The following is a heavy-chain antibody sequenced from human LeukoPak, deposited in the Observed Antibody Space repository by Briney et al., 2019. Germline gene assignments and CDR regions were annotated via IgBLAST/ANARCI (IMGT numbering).Heavy chain of an antibody. CDR2: IYYIGST. D-gene: IGHD6-19*01. CDR3: ARRSSVWYPFDP. V-gene: IGHV4-39*01. CDR1: GGSISSTSYY. J-gene: IGHJ5*02. Sequence: SENLSLTCTVSGGSISSTSYYWDWIRQPPGKGLEWIGSIYYIGSTYYSPSLKSRVTMSVDTSKNQFSLKLSSVTAADTAVYYCARRSSVWYPFDPWGQGTLVTVSS.